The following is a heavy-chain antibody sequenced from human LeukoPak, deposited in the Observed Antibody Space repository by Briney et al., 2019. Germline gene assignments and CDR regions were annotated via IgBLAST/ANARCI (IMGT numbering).Heavy chain of an antibody. CDR2: IYYRGST. D-gene: IGHD4-17*01. Sequence: SETLSLTCTVSGGSISSRSYYWGWIRQPPGKGPEWIGYIYYRGSTNYNPSLKSRVTFSVDTSKNQFSLKLNSVTAADTAVYYCARGGDYGDLRYFYYWGQGTLVTVSS. CDR1: GGSISSRSYY. J-gene: IGHJ4*02. CDR3: ARGGDYGDLRYFYY. V-gene: IGHV4-61*05.